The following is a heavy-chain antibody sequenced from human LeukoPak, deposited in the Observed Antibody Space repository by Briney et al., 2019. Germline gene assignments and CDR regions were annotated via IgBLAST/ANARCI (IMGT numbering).Heavy chain of an antibody. CDR3: TRMAWRSRPFDY. D-gene: IGHD2-2*01. J-gene: IGHJ4*02. CDR2: IKQDGGEK. V-gene: IGHV3-7*01. Sequence: GGSLRLSCAASGFPFSSYWLSWVRQAPGKGLEWVANIKQDGGEKWYADSVRGRFTISRDSATNSVYLQMNSLRAEDTAVYYCTRMAWRSRPFDYWGQGTLVTVSS. CDR1: GFPFSSYW.